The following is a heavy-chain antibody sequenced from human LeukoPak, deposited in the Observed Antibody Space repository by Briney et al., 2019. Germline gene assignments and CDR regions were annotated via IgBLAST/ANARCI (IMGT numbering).Heavy chain of an antibody. CDR1: GYRFTSYW. V-gene: IGHV5-51*01. J-gene: IGHJ4*02. CDR3: SRHQGGGTALTDY. CDR2: IYPGDSDT. Sequence: GESLKISFQVPGYRFTSYWIGWVRQMPGKGLGWMGFIYPGDSDTRYTPSFQGQVTISADKSTNPAHPQWSSLKASDTAMYYCSRHQGGGTALTDYWGQGTPVPVSS. D-gene: IGHD1-1*01.